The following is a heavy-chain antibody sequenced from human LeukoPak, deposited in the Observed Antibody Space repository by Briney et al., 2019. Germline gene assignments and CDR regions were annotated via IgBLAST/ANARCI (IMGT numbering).Heavy chain of an antibody. D-gene: IGHD6-13*01. J-gene: IGHJ4*02. CDR1: GFTFTSYG. Sequence: PGRSLRLSCVASGFTFTSYGMHWVRQAPGKGPEWVAVIRFDGSKTYYADSVKGRFTISRDTSKNTLYLQMNSLRPEDTAVYYCAKDVRGEAAAQGYWGQGTLVTVSS. CDR3: AKDVRGEAAAQGY. CDR2: IRFDGSKT. V-gene: IGHV3-30*18.